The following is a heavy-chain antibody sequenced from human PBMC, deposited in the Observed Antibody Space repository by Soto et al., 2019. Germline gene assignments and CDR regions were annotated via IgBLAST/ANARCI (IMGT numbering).Heavy chain of an antibody. V-gene: IGHV1-2*02. D-gene: IGHD2-15*01. CDR3: ARGRLPLRQCNGGGCYSYFDY. Sequence: QVQLVQSGAEVKKPGASVKVSCKVSGYSFTGYFMHWVRQAPGQGLEWMGWINPNSGGRNFAQKFQGRITMTRNTSISTAYMELSGLTSDDSAVYYCARGRLPLRQCNGGGCYSYFDYWGQGTLVTVSS. CDR1: GYSFTGYF. CDR2: INPNSGGR. J-gene: IGHJ4*02.